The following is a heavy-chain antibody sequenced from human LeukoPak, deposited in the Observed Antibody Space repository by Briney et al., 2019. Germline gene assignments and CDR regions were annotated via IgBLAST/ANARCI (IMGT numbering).Heavy chain of an antibody. CDR1: GFTFSSYS. Sequence: GGSLRLSCAASGFTFSSYSMNWVRQAPGKGLEWVSYISSSSSTIYYADSVKGRFTISRDNAKNSLYLQMNSLRDEDTAVYYCARGFLERYYDSSGLGIDYWGQGTLVTVSS. V-gene: IGHV3-48*02. D-gene: IGHD3-22*01. J-gene: IGHJ4*02. CDR3: ARGFLERYYDSSGLGIDY. CDR2: ISSSSSTI.